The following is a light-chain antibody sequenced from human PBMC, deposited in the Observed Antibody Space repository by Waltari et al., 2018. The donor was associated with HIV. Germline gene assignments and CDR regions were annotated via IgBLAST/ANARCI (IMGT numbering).Light chain of an antibody. CDR3: QSYDMSQSGSLV. Sequence: QSVLTQPPSVSGAPGQRVTIACTGTRSNIGAGFDVHWYQQIPGNAPKLLISDNYLRPSGVPDRFSGSKSGTSAALAITGLQSEDEADYYCQSYDMSQSGSLVFGGGTKLTVL. CDR2: DNY. V-gene: IGLV1-40*01. CDR1: RSNIGAGFD. J-gene: IGLJ2*01.